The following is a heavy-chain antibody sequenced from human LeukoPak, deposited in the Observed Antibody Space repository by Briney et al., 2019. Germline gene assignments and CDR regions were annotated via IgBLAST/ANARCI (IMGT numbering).Heavy chain of an antibody. CDR3: ARGPRLTMIVVVIPFDY. Sequence: SETLSLTCAVYGGSFSGYYWSWLRQPPGKGREWIGEINHSGSTNYNPSLKSRVTISVDTSKNQFSLKLSSVTAADTAVYYCARGPRLTMIVVVIPFDYWGQGTLVTVSS. V-gene: IGHV4-34*01. CDR1: GGSFSGYY. CDR2: INHSGST. D-gene: IGHD3-22*01. J-gene: IGHJ4*02.